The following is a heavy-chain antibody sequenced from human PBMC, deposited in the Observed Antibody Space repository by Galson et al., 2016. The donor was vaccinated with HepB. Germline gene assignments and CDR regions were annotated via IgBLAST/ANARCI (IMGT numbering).Heavy chain of an antibody. CDR1: GFSFRSYA. CDR2: TRNKAAGYTT. D-gene: IGHD3-16*01. Sequence: SLRLSCAASGFSFRSYAMHWVRQAPGKGLDWVGRTRNKAAGYTTEYAASVRGRFTISRDESKNSVYLQMDSLKNEDTAVYYCTRAAGTPEYYYAMDLWGEGATVTVSS. CDR3: TRAAGTPEYYYAMDL. J-gene: IGHJ6*04. V-gene: IGHV3-72*01.